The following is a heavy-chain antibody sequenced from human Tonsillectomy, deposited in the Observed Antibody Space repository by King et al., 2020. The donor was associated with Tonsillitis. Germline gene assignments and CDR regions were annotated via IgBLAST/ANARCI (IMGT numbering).Heavy chain of an antibody. J-gene: IGHJ3*02. D-gene: IGHD1-26*01. CDR1: GGSISSGSYY. Sequence: VQLQESGPGLVKPSQTLSLTCTVSGGSISSGSYYWSWIRQPAGKGLEWIGRIYITGSTNYNPSLKSRVTMSVDTSKNQSSLKLSPVTAADTAVYYCARDSGSYEAHDAFDIWGQGTMVTVSS. V-gene: IGHV4-61*02. CDR3: ARDSGSYEAHDAFDI. CDR2: IYITGST.